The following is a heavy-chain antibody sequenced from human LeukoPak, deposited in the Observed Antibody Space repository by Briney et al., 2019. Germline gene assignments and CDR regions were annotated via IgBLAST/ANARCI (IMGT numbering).Heavy chain of an antibody. J-gene: IGHJ4*02. V-gene: IGHV4-39*01. CDR1: GGSISSSSYY. D-gene: IGHD5-24*01. CDR3: ARHGVEMAIEGYFDY. Sequence: SETLSLTCTVSGGSISSSSYYWGWIRQPPGKGLEWIGSIYYSGSTYYNPSLKSRVTISVDTSKNQFSLKLSSVTAADTAVYYCARHGVEMAIEGYFDYWGQGTLVTVSS. CDR2: IYYSGST.